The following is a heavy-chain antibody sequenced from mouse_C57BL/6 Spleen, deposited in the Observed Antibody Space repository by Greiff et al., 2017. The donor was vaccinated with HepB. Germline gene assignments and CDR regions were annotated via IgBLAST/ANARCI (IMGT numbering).Heavy chain of an antibody. CDR2: IYPGDGDT. Sequence: QVQLQQSGAELVKPGASVKISCKASGYAFSSYWMNWVKQRPGKGLEWIGQIYPGDGDTNYNGKFKGKATLTADKSSSTAYMQLSSLTSEDSAVYFCAYGLYYYAMDYWGQGTSVTVSS. V-gene: IGHV1-80*01. CDR1: GYAFSSYW. J-gene: IGHJ4*01. D-gene: IGHD1-1*02. CDR3: AYGLYYYAMDY.